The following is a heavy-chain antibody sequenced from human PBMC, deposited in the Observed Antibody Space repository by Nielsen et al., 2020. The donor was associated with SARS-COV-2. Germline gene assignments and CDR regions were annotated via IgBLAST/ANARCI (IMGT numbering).Heavy chain of an antibody. Sequence: GGSLKISCAASGFTFSSYGMHWVRQAPGKGLEWVAVIWYDGSNKYYADSVKGRFTISRDNSKNTLYLQMNSLRAEDTAVYYCARDLLYGQDYFDYWGQGTLVTVSS. J-gene: IGHJ4*02. CDR2: IWYDGSNK. CDR3: ARDLLYGQDYFDY. V-gene: IGHV3-33*01. D-gene: IGHD2/OR15-2a*01. CDR1: GFTFSSYG.